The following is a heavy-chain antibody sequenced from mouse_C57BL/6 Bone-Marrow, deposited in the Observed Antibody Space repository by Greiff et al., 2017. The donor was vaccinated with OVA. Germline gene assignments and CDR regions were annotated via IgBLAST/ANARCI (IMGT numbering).Heavy chain of an antibody. D-gene: IGHD1-1*01. CDR2: ISSGGSYT. CDR1: GFTFSSYG. J-gene: IGHJ2*01. CDR3: ARHGDYGSFFDY. Sequence: DVKLVESGGDLVKPGGSLKLSCAASGFTFSSYGMSWVRQTPDKRLEWVATISSGGSYTYYPDSVKGRITISRDNAKNTLYLQMGSLKSEDTAMYYCARHGDYGSFFDYWGQGTTLTVSS. V-gene: IGHV5-6*02.